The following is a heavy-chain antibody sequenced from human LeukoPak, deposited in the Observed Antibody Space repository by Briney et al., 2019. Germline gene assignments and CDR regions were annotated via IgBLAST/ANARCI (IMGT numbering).Heavy chain of an antibody. CDR1: GLTFSYYA. D-gene: IGHD5-12*01. Sequence: GGSLRLSCSASGLTFSYYAMHWVRQAPGKGLEYVSGITSRGGSTYYTDSVKGRFTISRDNSNNTLYLQMSSLRAEDTAVYYCVKGDYSGYTFPAFDYWGQGTLVSVSS. CDR2: ITSRGGST. CDR3: VKGDYSGYTFPAFDY. V-gene: IGHV3-64D*06. J-gene: IGHJ4*02.